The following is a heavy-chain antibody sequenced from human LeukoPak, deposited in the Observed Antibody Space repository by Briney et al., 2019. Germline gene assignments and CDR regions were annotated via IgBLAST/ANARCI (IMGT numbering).Heavy chain of an antibody. CDR3: SREWGNGNDLRPDY. Sequence: PGGSLRLSCASSGFTFRDFALSWFRQASGKGLEWIGFIRSSNGGTPKSAASVKGRFIFSRDDSKSVAYLRMNSLKTEDTAVYYCSREWGNGNDLRPDYWGQGTLVTVSS. J-gene: IGHJ4*02. CDR2: IRSSNGGTP. CDR1: GFTFRDFA. V-gene: IGHV3-49*03. D-gene: IGHD1-1*01.